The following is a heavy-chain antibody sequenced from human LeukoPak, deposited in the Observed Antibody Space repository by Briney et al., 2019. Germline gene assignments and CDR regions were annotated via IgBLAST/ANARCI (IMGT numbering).Heavy chain of an antibody. CDR2: INPGGSST. CDR1: GFTFSNYW. V-gene: IGHV3-74*01. CDR3: ARSNQADDY. D-gene: IGHD4-11*01. J-gene: IGHJ4*02. Sequence: GGSLRLSCAASGFTFSNYWMHWVRQVPGKGLVWVSRINPGGSSTTYADSVKGRFTISRDNAKNTLYLQMNSVRAEDTAVYYCARSNQADDYWGQGTLVTVSS.